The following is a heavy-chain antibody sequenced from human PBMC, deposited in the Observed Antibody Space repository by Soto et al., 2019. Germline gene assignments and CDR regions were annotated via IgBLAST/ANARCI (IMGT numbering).Heavy chain of an antibody. CDR3: AKDSRIAVAGSYFDY. CDR1: GFTFSSYA. V-gene: IGHV3-23*01. CDR2: ISGSGGST. Sequence: EVQLLESGGGLVQPGGSLRLSCAASGFTFSSYAMSWVRQAPGQGLEWVSAISGSGGSTYYADSVKGRFTISRDNSKNTLYLQMNSLRAEDTAVYYCAKDSRIAVAGSYFDYWGQGTLVTVSS. D-gene: IGHD6-19*01. J-gene: IGHJ4*02.